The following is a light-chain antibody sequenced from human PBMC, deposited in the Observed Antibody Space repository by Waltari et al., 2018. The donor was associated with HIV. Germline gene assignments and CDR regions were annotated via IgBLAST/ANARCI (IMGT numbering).Light chain of an antibody. CDR3: QAWGSSTSGV. Sequence: SVAVSPGQTASITCSGYELGDKYTCWYQQKPGQSPLLVIYQDNKRPSGIPERFSGSSSGHTATLTISGTLPMDEADYYCQAWGSSTSGVFGTGTKLTVL. CDR2: QDN. J-gene: IGLJ3*02. CDR1: ELGDKY. V-gene: IGLV3-1*01.